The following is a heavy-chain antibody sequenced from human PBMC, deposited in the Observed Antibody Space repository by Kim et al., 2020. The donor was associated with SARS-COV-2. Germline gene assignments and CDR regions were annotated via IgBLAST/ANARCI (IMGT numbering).Heavy chain of an antibody. V-gene: IGHV3-30*04. CDR3: ARDPVVRGVTRGEFDY. Sequence: GGSLRLSCAASGFTFSSYAMHWVRQAPGKGLEWVAVISYDGSNKYYADSVKGRFTISRDNSKNTLYLQMNSLRAEDTAVYYCARDPVVRGVTRGEFDYWGQGTLVTVSS. CDR2: ISYDGSNK. J-gene: IGHJ4*02. D-gene: IGHD3-10*01. CDR1: GFTFSSYA.